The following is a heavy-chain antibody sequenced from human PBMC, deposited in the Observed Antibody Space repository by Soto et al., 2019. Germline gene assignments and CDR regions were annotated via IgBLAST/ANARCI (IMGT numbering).Heavy chain of an antibody. V-gene: IGHV4-30-4*01. CDR1: GGSISSDDYC. Sequence: SETLSLTCTVSGGSISSDDYCCCRRHAPGGGLEGFGYGYHTGSTYYNDSLKSRGTISVDTSNNQFSLKLSTVTAADTAVYFFARDPYDSNGNRFDPWGQGIPVTVSS. J-gene: IGHJ5*02. CDR2: GYHTGST. D-gene: IGHD3-22*01. CDR3: ARDPYDSNGNRFDP.